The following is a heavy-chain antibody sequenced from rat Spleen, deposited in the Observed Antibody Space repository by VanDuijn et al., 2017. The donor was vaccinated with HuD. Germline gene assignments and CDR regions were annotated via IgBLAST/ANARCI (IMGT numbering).Heavy chain of an antibody. CDR3: ARDGSAGDFDY. J-gene: IGHJ2*01. V-gene: IGHV2-30*01. D-gene: IGHD1-2*01. CDR1: GFSLTTYN. CDR2: IWTGGNT. Sequence: QVQLKESGPGLVQPSQTLFLTCIVSGFSLTTYNVHWVRRPTGKALEWLGVIWTGGNTDYNSAFKSRLSFSRDTSKSQFFLRMDSLQTEDTATYYCARDGSAGDFDYWGQGVMVTVSS.